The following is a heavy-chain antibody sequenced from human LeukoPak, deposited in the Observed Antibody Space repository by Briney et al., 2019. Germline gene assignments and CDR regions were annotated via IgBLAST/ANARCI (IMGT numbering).Heavy chain of an antibody. D-gene: IGHD3-22*01. CDR1: GASISSSY. CDR2: IYYSGST. V-gene: IGHV4-59*01. J-gene: IGHJ5*02. CDR3: ASTPPAYYYYSWLDP. Sequence: SETLSLTCTVSGASISSSYWNWIRQPPGKGLEWIGNIYYSGSTHYNPSLQSRVTMSLDTSKNQFSLKLSSVTAADTAVYYCASTPPAYYYYSWLDPWGQGTLVIVSS.